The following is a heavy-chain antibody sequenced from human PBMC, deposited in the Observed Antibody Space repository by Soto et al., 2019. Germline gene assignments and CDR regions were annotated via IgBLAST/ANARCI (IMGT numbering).Heavy chain of an antibody. CDR3: ARVATKWYIGVRYYCGTDV. V-gene: IGHV4-34*01. J-gene: IGHJ6*02. CDR2: INYSGST. CDR1: GGSFNRDY. D-gene: IGHD1-1*01. Sequence: PSETLSLTCAIYGGSFNRDYWSWIRQPPGKGLEWIGEINYSGSTDYNPSLKSRVTISVDTSKNQFSLKLISVTAADTAVYHCARVATKWYIGVRYYCGTDVWGQGTTVTVSS.